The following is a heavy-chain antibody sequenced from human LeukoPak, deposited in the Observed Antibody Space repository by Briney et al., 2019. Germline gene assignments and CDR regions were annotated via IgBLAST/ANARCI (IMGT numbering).Heavy chain of an antibody. Sequence: GGSLRLSCAASGFTFCSYSMNWVRQAPGKGLEWVSSISSSNSFIYYADSVKGRFTISRDNAKNSLYLQMNSLRAEDTAVYYCARGGGYDPFDYWGQETLVTVSS. V-gene: IGHV3-21*01. CDR3: ARGGGYDPFDY. CDR2: ISSSNSFI. CDR1: GFTFCSYS. J-gene: IGHJ4*02. D-gene: IGHD5-12*01.